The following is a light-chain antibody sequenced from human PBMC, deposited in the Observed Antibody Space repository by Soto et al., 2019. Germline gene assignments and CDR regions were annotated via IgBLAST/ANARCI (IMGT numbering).Light chain of an antibody. Sequence: EILLTQFSETLSLSPGERATLSCRASQTVSSNYLAWCQQRPGQAPRLLIYGASTRAAGIPDRFSGSGSGTDFTLTITRLEPEDSAVYFCQQYTGPPTTFGQGTRLEIK. CDR2: GAS. CDR3: QQYTGPPTT. J-gene: IGKJ5*01. V-gene: IGKV3-20*01. CDR1: QTVSSNY.